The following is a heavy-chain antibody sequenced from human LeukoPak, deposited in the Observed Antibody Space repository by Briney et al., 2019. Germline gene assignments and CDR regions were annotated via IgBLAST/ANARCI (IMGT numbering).Heavy chain of an antibody. J-gene: IGHJ4*02. D-gene: IGHD3-9*01. CDR3: ARLLFSRAPGYYFDY. Sequence: PSETLSLTCTVSGGSISSYYWSWLRQPPGKGLEWIGYIYYSGSTNYNPSLKIRVTISVDTSKNQFSLKLSSVTAADTAVYYCARLLFSRAPGYYFDYWGQGTLVTVSS. CDR2: IYYSGST. V-gene: IGHV4-59*01. CDR1: GGSISSYY.